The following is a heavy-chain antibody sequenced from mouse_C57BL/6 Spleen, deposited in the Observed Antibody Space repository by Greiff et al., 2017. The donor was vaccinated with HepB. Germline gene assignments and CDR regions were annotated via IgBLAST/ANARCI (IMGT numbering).Heavy chain of an antibody. CDR3: ARQGYYGGYWYFDV. Sequence: EVKLVESGGGLVKPGGSLKLSCAASGFTFSDYGMHWVRQAPEKGLEWVAYISSGSSTIYYADTVKGRFTISRDNAKNTLFLQMTSLRSEDTAMYYCARQGYYGGYWYFDVWGTGTTVTVSS. CDR1: GFTFSDYG. D-gene: IGHD1-1*01. V-gene: IGHV5-17*01. J-gene: IGHJ1*03. CDR2: ISSGSSTI.